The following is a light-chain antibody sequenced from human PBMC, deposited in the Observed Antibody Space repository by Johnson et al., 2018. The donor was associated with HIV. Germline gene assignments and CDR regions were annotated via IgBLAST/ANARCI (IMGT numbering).Light chain of an antibody. CDR1: NSNIGSNT. CDR2: RNN. V-gene: IGLV1-51*02. CDR3: GTWDSSLSAYV. J-gene: IGLJ1*01. Sequence: QSVLTQPPSASGTPGQRVTISCSGSNSNIGSNTVHWYQQLPGTAPKLLIYRNNQRPSGIPDRFSGSRSGTSATLGITGLQTGDEADYYCGTWDSSLSAYVFGTGTKVTV.